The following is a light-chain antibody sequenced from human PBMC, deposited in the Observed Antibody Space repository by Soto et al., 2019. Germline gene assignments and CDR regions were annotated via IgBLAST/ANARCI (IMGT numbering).Light chain of an antibody. CDR1: QSISSW. V-gene: IGKV1-5*03. Sequence: DIQMHKSPSTVSASVGASVPITGRARQSISSWLAWYQQKPGKAPKLLIYKASSLESGVPSRFSGSGSGTDFTLTIKSLQPEDLATYYCQESYSSPGWTVGNGNKVAIK. J-gene: IGKJ1*01. CDR2: KAS. CDR3: QESYSSPGWT.